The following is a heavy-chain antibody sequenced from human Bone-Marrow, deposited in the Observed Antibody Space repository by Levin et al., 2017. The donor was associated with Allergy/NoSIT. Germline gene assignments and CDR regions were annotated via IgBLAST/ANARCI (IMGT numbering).Heavy chain of an antibody. Sequence: PSETLSLTCSVSGGPMRDYNYYWSWIRQHPGKGPEWIGYVFYGGRSHTYYNPSLKGRVLISVDSSNNQFSLTLNSVTAADTAVYYCARGGSSWYPVDPWGHGTLVTVS. J-gene: IGHJ5*02. CDR1: GGPMRDYNYY. CDR3: ARGGSSWYPVDP. D-gene: IGHD6-13*01. V-gene: IGHV4-31*03. CDR2: VFYGGRSHT.